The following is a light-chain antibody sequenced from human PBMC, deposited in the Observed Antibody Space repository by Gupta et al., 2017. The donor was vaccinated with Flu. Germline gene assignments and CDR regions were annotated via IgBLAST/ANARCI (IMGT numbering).Light chain of an antibody. CDR2: DNS. CDR3: QVWDSGSDQYV. J-gene: IGLJ1*01. Sequence: GGNNIGSKSVHWFHHKPGQATVLVVYDNSDRPSGIPERFSGSNSGNTATLTISRVEAGDEADYYCQVWDSGSDQYVFATGTKVTVL. CDR1: NIGSKS. V-gene: IGLV3-21*02.